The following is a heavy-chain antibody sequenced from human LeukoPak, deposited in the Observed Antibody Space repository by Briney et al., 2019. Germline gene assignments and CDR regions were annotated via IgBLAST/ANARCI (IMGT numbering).Heavy chain of an antibody. D-gene: IGHD3-22*01. J-gene: IGHJ4*02. CDR2: XXYXXST. Sequence: KPSETLSLTCTVSGXSIXSSXXXXGXVRQPXXXXLXXLGXXXYXXSTYXNPSLKSRVXISLDTSKNQVSLRLSSVTAADTAVYYCARHRPRYXSGAYKASDFFDYWGQGTLVTVSS. V-gene: IGHV4-39*01. CDR1: GXSIXSSXXX. CDR3: ARHRPRYXSGAYKASDFFDY.